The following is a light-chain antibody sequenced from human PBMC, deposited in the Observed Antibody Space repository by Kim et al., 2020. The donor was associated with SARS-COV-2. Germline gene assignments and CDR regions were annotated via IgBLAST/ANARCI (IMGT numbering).Light chain of an antibody. CDR2: GAS. CDR1: QSVRT. V-gene: IGKV3-20*01. CDR3: QQYGRSPSIT. Sequence: LSPGERATLSCRARQSVRTIGWYQQKPGQPPRLLIYGASNRATGIPDRFSGSGSGTDFTLTISRLEPADFAVYYCQQYGRSPSITFGQGTRLEIK. J-gene: IGKJ5*01.